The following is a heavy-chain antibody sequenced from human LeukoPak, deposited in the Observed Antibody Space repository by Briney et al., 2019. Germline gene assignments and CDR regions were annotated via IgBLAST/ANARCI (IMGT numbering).Heavy chain of an antibody. CDR1: GFTFSDYY. V-gene: IGHV3-11*01. J-gene: IGHJ6*02. D-gene: IGHD6-19*01. CDR3: ARGTVGYSSGRTTYYYYYYGMDV. Sequence: GGSLRLSCAASGFTFSDYYMSWIRQAPGKGLEWISYISNTATTVYYGDSVKGRFTISRDNAKNSLYLQMNSLRAEDAAVYYCARGTVGYSSGRTTYYYYYYGMDVWGQGTTVTVSS. CDR2: ISNTATTV.